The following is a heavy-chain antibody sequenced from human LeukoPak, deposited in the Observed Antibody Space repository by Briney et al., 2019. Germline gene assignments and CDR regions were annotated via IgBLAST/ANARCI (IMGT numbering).Heavy chain of an antibody. J-gene: IGHJ4*02. CDR3: ARDYDFGSGYYSPTRGYFGY. CDR1: GFTFSGSG. D-gene: IGHD3-3*01. V-gene: IGHV3-30*02. Sequence: PGGSLRLSCAASGFTFSGSGMHWVRQAPGKGLEWVTFIRYDGSNKYYTDSVEGRFTISRDNSKNTLYLQMDSLRAEDTAVYSRARDYDFGSGYYSPTRGYFGYWGQGTLVTVSS. CDR2: IRYDGSNK.